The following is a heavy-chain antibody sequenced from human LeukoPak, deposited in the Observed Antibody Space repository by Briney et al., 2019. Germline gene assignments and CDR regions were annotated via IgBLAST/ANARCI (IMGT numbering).Heavy chain of an antibody. CDR3: ARVKDFAYSFFDL. J-gene: IGHJ2*01. V-gene: IGHV4-38-2*01. CDR2: VYRSGNT. Sequence: KPSETLSLTCAVSGYSISSGYYWGWIRQPPGKGPEWIGYVYRSGNTDYNPSLESRVTISVDTSKNHFSLNLRSVTAADTAVYYCARVKDFAYSFFDLWGRGTLVTVSS. CDR1: GYSISSGYY.